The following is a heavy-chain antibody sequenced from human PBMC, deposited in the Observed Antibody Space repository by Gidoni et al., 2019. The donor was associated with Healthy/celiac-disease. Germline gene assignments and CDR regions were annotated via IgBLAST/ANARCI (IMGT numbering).Heavy chain of an antibody. V-gene: IGHV4-59*01. D-gene: IGHD2-2*01. J-gene: IGHJ6*02. CDR3: ARVVSSRNPRGMDV. CDR2: IYYSGST. CDR1: GGSISSYY. Sequence: QVQLQESGPGLVKPSETLSLTCTVSGGSISSYYWSWIRQPPGKGLEWIGYIYYSGSTNYNPSLKSRVTISVDTSKNQFSLKLSSVTAADTAVYYCARVVSSRNPRGMDVWGQGTTVTVSS.